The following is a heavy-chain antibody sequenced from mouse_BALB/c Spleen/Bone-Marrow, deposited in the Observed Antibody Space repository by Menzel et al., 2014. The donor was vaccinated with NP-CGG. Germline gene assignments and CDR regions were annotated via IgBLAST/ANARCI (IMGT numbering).Heavy chain of an antibody. CDR3: ARWEYYAMEY. V-gene: IGHV14-3*02. CDR1: GFNIKDTY. Sequence: VQLQQSGAELVKPGASVKLSCTASGFNIKDTYMHWVKQRPEQGLEWIGRIDPANGNTKYDPKFQGKATITADTSSNTAYLQLSSRTSEDTAVYYCARWEYYAMEYWGQGNAVTVSS. D-gene: IGHD4-1*01. J-gene: IGHJ4*01. CDR2: IDPANGNT.